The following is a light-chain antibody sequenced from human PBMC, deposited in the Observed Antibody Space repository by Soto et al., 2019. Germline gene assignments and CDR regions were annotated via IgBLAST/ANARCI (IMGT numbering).Light chain of an antibody. CDR1: QSVSSY. CDR2: DAS. J-gene: IGKJ4*01. CDR3: QQRSNWLT. V-gene: IGKV3-11*01. Sequence: EIGLTQSPATLSLSPGERATLSCRASQSVSSYLAWYQQKPGQAPRLLIYDASNGATGIPARFSGSGSGTDFTLTISSLEPEDFAVYYCQQRSNWLTFGGGTKVEIK.